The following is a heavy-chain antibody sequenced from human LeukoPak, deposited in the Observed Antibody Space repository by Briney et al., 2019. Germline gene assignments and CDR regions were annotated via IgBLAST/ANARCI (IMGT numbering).Heavy chain of an antibody. D-gene: IGHD2-2*01. V-gene: IGHV4-39*01. J-gene: IGHJ4*02. CDR2: IYYSGST. CDR3: ARHACSSGSCYHQYYFDY. Sequence: SETLSLTCTVSGGSISSSSYYWGWIRQPPGKGLEWIGSIYYSGSTYYNPSLKSRVTISVDTSKNQFSLKLSSVTAADTAVYYCARHACSSGSCYHQYYFDYRGQGTLVTVSS. CDR1: GGSISSSSYY.